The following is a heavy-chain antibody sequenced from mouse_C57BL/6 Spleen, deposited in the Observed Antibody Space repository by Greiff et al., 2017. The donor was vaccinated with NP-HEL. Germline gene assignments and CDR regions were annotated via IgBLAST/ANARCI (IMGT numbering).Heavy chain of an antibody. CDR2: IYPGDGDT. Sequence: VQVVESGPELVKPGASVKISCKASGYTFSSSWMNWVKQRPGKGLEWIGRIYPGDGDTNYNGKFKGKATLTADKSSSTAYMQLSSLTSEDSAVYFCASDSYDGGVYAMDYWGQGTSVTVSS. J-gene: IGHJ4*01. D-gene: IGHD2-12*01. CDR1: GYTFSSSW. V-gene: IGHV1-82*01. CDR3: ASDSYDGGVYAMDY.